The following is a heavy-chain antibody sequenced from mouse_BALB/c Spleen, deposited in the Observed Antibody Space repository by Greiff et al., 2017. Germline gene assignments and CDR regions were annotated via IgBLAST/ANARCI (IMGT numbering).Heavy chain of an antibody. D-gene: IGHD2-1*01. CDR2: ISSGGSYT. J-gene: IGHJ1*01. CDR3: ARGDYYGNYVGYFDV. Sequence: EVQRVESGGGLVKPGGSLKLSCAASGFTFSSYAMSWVRQSPEKRLEWVAEISSGGSYTYYPDTVTGRFTISRDNAKNTLYLEMSSLRSEDTAMYYCARGDYYGNYVGYFDVWGAGTTVTVSS. CDR1: GFTFSSYA. V-gene: IGHV5-9-4*01.